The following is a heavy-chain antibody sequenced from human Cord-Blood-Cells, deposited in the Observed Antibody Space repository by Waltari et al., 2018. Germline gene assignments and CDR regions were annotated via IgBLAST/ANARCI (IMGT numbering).Heavy chain of an antibody. D-gene: IGHD3-3*01. V-gene: IGHV4-39*01. CDR2: IYYSGST. CDR3: ARHAFTIFGVVNWFDP. CDR1: GGSLSSSSYY. Sequence: QLQLQESGPGLVKPSETLSLTCTVSGGSLSSSSYYWGWIRQPPGKGLEWIGSIYYSGSTYYNPSLKSRVTISVDTSKNQFSLKLSSVTAADTAVYYCARHAFTIFGVVNWFDPWGQGTLVTVSS. J-gene: IGHJ5*02.